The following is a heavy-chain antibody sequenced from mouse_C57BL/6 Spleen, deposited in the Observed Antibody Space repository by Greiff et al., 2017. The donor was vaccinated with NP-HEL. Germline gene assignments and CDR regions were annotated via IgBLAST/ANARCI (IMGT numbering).Heavy chain of an antibody. J-gene: IGHJ4*01. Sequence: VQLQQSGPELVKPGASVKISCKASGYSFTDYNMNWVKQSNGKSLEWLGVINPNYGTTSYNQKLKGKATLTVDHSSSTVYMQLNSLTSDDAAGYYCARSHDDDGRRYYYAMDYWGQGTSVTVSS. CDR3: ARSHDDDGRRYYYAMDY. CDR2: INPNYGTT. CDR1: GYSFTDYN. V-gene: IGHV1-39*01. D-gene: IGHD2-4*01.